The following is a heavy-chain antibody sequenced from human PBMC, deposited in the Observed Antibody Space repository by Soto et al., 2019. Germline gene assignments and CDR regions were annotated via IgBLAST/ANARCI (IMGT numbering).Heavy chain of an antibody. CDR2: IIPFFGTT. J-gene: IGHJ3*02. CDR1: GGTFSTYS. V-gene: IGHV1-69*01. CDR3: ARVPPGWRSGEFGAFDI. Sequence: QVQLVQSGAEVKSPGSSVKVSCKASGGTFSTYSFTWVRQAPGQGLEWMGWIIPFFGTTDYAQKFQGRGTISADESTRTAYMELSSLTSDGTAVYFCARVPPGWRSGEFGAFDIWGQGTLVTVSS. D-gene: IGHD6-19*01.